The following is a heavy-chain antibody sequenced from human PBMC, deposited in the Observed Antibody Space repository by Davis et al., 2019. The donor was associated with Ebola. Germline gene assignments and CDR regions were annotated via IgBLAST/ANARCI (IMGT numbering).Heavy chain of an antibody. Sequence: PSETLSLTCTVSGGSISSHYWSWIRQPPGKGLEWIGYVHYSGSTKYNPSLKSRVTISLDTSKNQFSLTLSSVTAADTAVYYCARERSSSAKSLDYWGQGTLVTVSS. CDR2: VHYSGST. J-gene: IGHJ4*02. D-gene: IGHD6-6*01. CDR3: ARERSSSAKSLDY. CDR1: GGSISSHY. V-gene: IGHV4-59*11.